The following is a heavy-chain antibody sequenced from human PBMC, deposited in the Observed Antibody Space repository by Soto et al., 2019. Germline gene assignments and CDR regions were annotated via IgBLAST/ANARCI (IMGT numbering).Heavy chain of an antibody. CDR2: IKSKTDGGTT. V-gene: IGHV3-15*07. CDR1: DVTFSNAW. Sequence: GGSLRLSCAASDVTFSNAWINCVRQAPGKGLEWVGRIKSKTDGGTTDYAAPVKGRFAISRDDSKNMVYLQMNSLKTEDTGIYSCNTFSLITLIVVCFDYWAHETLV. J-gene: IGHJ3*01. D-gene: IGHD3-22*01. CDR3: NTFSLITLIVVCFDY.